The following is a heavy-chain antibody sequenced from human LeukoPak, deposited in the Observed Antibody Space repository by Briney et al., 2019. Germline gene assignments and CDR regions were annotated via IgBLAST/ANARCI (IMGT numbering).Heavy chain of an antibody. CDR3: AKGAQVVYYGDYWGAFDI. J-gene: IGHJ3*02. V-gene: IGHV3-23*01. Sequence: GGSLRLSCAASGFTFSSYAMSWVRQAPGKGLEWVSAISGSGGSTYYADSVKGRFTISRDNSKNTLYLQMNSLRAEDTAVYYCAKGAQVVYYGDYWGAFDIWGQGTMVTVSS. D-gene: IGHD4-17*01. CDR2: ISGSGGST. CDR1: GFTFSSYA.